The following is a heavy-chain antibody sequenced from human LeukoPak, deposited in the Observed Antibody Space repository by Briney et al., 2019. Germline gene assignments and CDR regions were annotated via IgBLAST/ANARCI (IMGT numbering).Heavy chain of an antibody. D-gene: IGHD3-22*01. Sequence: GGSLRLSCAASGFTFSSYGMHWVRQAPGKGLEWVAFIRYDGSNKYYADSVKGRFTISRDNSKNTLYLQMNSLRAEDTAVYYCATRDSCDSSGYYTPYFQHWGQGTLVTVSS. CDR2: IRYDGSNK. CDR3: ATRDSCDSSGYYTPYFQH. V-gene: IGHV3-30*02. J-gene: IGHJ1*01. CDR1: GFTFSSYG.